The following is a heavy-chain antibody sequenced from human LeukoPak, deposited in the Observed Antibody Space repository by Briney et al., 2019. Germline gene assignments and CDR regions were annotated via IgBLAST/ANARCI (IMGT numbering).Heavy chain of an antibody. Sequence: SETLSLTCTVSGGSISSRSYFWGWLRQPPGKGLEWIASIYYSGSPFYTPSLKSRVTISVDTSKNQFSLRLSSVTAADTAVYYCVRESYCTAATCPGWFDPWGQGTLVTVSS. J-gene: IGHJ5*02. V-gene: IGHV4-39*07. CDR3: VRESYCTAATCPGWFDP. CDR1: GGSISSRSYF. D-gene: IGHD2-8*02. CDR2: IYYSGSP.